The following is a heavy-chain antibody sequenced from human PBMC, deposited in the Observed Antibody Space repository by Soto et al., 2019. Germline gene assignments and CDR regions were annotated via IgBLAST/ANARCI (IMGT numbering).Heavy chain of an antibody. J-gene: IGHJ4*02. CDR2: ISYDGSNK. CDR3: AKARSGYSSGWINMGYFDY. D-gene: IGHD6-19*01. V-gene: IGHV3-30*18. CDR1: GFTFSSYG. Sequence: PGGSLRLSCAASGFTFSSYGMHWVRQAPGKGLEWVAVISYDGSNKYYADSVKGRFTIPRDNSKNTLYLQMNSLRAEDTAVYYCAKARSGYSSGWINMGYFDYWGQGTLVTVSS.